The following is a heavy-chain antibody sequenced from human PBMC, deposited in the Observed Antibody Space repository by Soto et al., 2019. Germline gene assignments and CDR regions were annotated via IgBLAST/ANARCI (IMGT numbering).Heavy chain of an antibody. J-gene: IGHJ4*02. CDR2: ISYSGST. CDR3: ARTHCSSTSCPGFDC. V-gene: IGHV4-31*02. D-gene: IGHD2-2*01. CDR1: GGSISSDGYY. Sequence: LCGGSISSDGYYWSWIRQHPGKGLEWIGYISYSGSTSYNPPLKSRLTISADTSKNQFSLKLTSVTAADTAVYYCARTHCSSTSCPGFDCWGQGTLVTVSS.